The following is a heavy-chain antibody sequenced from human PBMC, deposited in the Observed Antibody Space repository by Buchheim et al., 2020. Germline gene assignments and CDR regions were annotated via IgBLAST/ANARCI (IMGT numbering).Heavy chain of an antibody. J-gene: IGHJ6*02. Sequence: EVQLVESGGGLVQPGGSLRLSCAASGFTFSSYWMSWVRQAPGKGLEWVANIKKDGSEKYYVDSVKGRFTISRDNAKNSLYLQMNSLRAEDTAVYYCARMFNFWSGYFRGYYYYGMDVWGQGTT. V-gene: IGHV3-7*01. CDR3: ARMFNFWSGYFRGYYYYGMDV. D-gene: IGHD3-3*01. CDR1: GFTFSSYW. CDR2: IKKDGSEK.